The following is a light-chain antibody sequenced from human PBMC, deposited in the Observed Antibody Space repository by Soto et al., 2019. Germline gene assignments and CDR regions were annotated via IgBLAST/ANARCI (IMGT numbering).Light chain of an antibody. V-gene: IGKV1-5*01. CDR1: QSISGW. CDR3: QQYKSYSWT. CDR2: EAS. J-gene: IGKJ1*01. Sequence: DIQMTQSPSTLSSSVGDIFTITCRASQSISGWLAWYQQKPGKAPKLLIYEASNLDSGVPSRFSGSGSGTEFTFSISSLQPDDFATYYCQQYKSYSWTFGQGTKVDI.